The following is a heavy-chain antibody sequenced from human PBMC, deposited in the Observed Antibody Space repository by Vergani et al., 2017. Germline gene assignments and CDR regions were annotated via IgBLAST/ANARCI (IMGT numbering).Heavy chain of an antibody. CDR3: ARDQPDYXSQS. J-gene: IGHJ4*02. CDR2: IYYSGST. V-gene: IGHV4-39*07. CDR1: GGSISSSSYY. D-gene: IGHD3-22*01. Sequence: QLQLQESGPGLVKPSETLSLTCTVSGGSISSSSYYWGWLRQPPGKGLEWIGSIYYSGSTYYNPSLKSRVTISVDTSKNQFSLKLSSVTAADTAVYYCARDQPDYXSQSWGQGTLVSVSS.